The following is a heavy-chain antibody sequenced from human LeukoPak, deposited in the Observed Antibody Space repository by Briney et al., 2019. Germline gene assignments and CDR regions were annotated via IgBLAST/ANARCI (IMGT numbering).Heavy chain of an antibody. CDR1: GGTFSSYA. CDR3: ARVAGARIAAYFDY. J-gene: IGHJ4*02. Sequence: SVKVSCKASGGTFSSYAISWVRQAPGQGLEWMGGIIPIFGTANYAQKFQGRVTITTDESTSTAHMELSSLRSEDTAVYYCARVAGARIAAYFDYWGQGTLVTVSS. D-gene: IGHD6-6*01. V-gene: IGHV1-69*05. CDR2: IIPIFGTA.